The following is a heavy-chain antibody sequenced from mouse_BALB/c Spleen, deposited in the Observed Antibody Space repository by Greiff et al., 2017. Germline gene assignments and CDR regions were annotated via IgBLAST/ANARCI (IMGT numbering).Heavy chain of an antibody. Sequence: QVQLQQSGAELAKPGASVKMSCKASGYTFTSYWMHWVKQRPGQGLEWIGYINPSTGYTEYNQKFKDKATLTADKSSSTAYMQLSSLTSEDSAVYYCARRGEVRVYYAMDYWGQGTSVTVSS. CDR3: ARRGEVRVYYAMDY. CDR2: INPSTGYT. CDR1: GYTFTSYW. D-gene: IGHD2-14*01. J-gene: IGHJ4*01. V-gene: IGHV1-7*01.